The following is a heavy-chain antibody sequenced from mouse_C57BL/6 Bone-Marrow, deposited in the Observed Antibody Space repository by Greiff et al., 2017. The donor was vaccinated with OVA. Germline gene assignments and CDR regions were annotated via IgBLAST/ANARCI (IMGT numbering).Heavy chain of an antibody. J-gene: IGHJ2*01. CDR3: TSYGNFDY. D-gene: IGHD2-1*01. Sequence: EVMLVESGAELVRPGASVKLSCTASGFNIKDDYMHWVKQRPEQGLEWIGWIDPENGDTEYASKFQGKATITADTSSNTAYLQLSSLTSKDTAVYYCTSYGNFDYWGQGTTLTVSS. V-gene: IGHV14-4*01. CDR2: IDPENGDT. CDR1: GFNIKDDY.